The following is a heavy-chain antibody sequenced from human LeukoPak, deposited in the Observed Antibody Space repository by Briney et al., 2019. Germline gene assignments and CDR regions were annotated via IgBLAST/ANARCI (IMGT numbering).Heavy chain of an antibody. J-gene: IGHJ3*02. CDR1: GFSFSTPE. V-gene: IGHV3-48*03. CDR3: ARETRDSSGFGAFDI. D-gene: IGHD3-22*01. CDR2: ISTTGSGI. Sequence: GGSLRLSCVASGFSFSTPEMSWVRQAPGKGLEWPSYISTTGSGIIYADSVKGRFTMSRDNAKNSLFLQMNSLRAEDTAVYYCARETRDSSGFGAFDIWGRGTMVTVSS.